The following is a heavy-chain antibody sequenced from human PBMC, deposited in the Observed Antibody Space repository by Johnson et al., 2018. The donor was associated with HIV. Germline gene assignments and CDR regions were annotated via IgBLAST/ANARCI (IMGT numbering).Heavy chain of an antibody. CDR1: RFTFSNYA. J-gene: IGHJ3*02. D-gene: IGHD6-13*01. Sequence: QMLLVESGGGVVQPGKSLRLSCSASRFTFSNYAMNWVRQAPGKGLEWMAIISYDGSNKNYADSVKGRFTISRDNSKNTLYLQMNSLRAEDTAVYYCAFEEPYSAAAGIDAFDIWGQGTMVTVSS. CDR2: ISYDGSNK. V-gene: IGHV3-30*03. CDR3: AFEEPYSAAAGIDAFDI.